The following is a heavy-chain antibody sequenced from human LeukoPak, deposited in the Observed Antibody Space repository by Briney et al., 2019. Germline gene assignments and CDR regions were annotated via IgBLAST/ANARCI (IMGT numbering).Heavy chain of an antibody. J-gene: IGHJ6*03. V-gene: IGHV3-48*01. CDR3: VRTHPLFYVDV. CDR2: ITTSSSSK. CDR1: GFTFSGYN. Sequence: GGSLRLSCAASGFTFSGYNMNWVRQAPGKGLEWISYITTSSSSKSYADSVKGRFSISRDNAKNSLYLQMKNLRAADTAVYYCVRTHPLFYVDVWGKGTTVTVSS.